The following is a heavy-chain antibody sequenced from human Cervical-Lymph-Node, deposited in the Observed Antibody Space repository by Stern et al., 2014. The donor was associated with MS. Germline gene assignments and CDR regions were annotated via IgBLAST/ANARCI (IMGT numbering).Heavy chain of an antibody. J-gene: IGHJ4*02. CDR1: GGSISSGGYY. V-gene: IGHV4-31*03. CDR3: ARVSYDFWSGYYVFDY. Sequence: QEQLQESGPGLVKPSQTLSLTCTVSGGSISSGGYYWSWIRQHPGKGLEWIGYIYYRGSTYYNPSLKSRVTISVDTSKNQFSLKLSSVTAADTAVYYCARVSYDFWSGYYVFDYWGQGTLVTVSS. CDR2: IYYRGST. D-gene: IGHD3-3*01.